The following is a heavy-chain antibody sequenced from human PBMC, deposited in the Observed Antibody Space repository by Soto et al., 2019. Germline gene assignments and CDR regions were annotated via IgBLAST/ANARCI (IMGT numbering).Heavy chain of an antibody. CDR2: IHHSGST. D-gene: IGHD6-19*01. V-gene: IGHV4-4*02. Sequence: QMQLQESGPGLVKPSETLSLTCAVSGASIRSEQSWSWVRQPPGKGLEWIGEIHHSGSTNNSPSLKSRVTMSVDKSKNQFSLMLSSVTAADTAVYYCARSFGWYAIDQWGQGTLVTVSS. CDR1: GASIRSEQS. CDR3: ARSFGWYAIDQ. J-gene: IGHJ1*01.